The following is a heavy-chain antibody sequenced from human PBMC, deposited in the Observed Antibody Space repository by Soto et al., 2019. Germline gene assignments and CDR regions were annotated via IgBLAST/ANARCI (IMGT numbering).Heavy chain of an antibody. CDR3: ASSEIFPCGEFLLGGFAP. J-gene: IGHJ5*02. V-gene: IGHV1-18*01. D-gene: IGHD3-10*01. Sequence: ASVKVSCKASGYTFTSYGISWVRQAPGQGLEWMGWISAYNGNTNYAQKLQGRVTMTTDTSTSTAYMELRSLRSDDTAVSYCASSEIFPCGEFLLGGFAPWGQGTLVTVSS. CDR1: GYTFTSYG. CDR2: ISAYNGNT.